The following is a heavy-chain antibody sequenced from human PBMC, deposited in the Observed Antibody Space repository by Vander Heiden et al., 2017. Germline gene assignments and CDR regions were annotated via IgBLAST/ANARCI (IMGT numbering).Heavy chain of an antibody. Sequence: QVQLVQSGAAVKKPGASVTVSYKASGYTFTAFYVHWVRQAPGQGPEWMGWINPNSGGTNYAQKFLGRVTMTRDTSISTAYMELSRLRSDDTAMYYCARHFGMVKSYYYYYGVDVWGQGTTVTVSS. CDR3: ARHFGMVKSYYYYYGVDV. J-gene: IGHJ6*02. D-gene: IGHD3-3*01. V-gene: IGHV1-2*02. CDR2: INPNSGGT. CDR1: GYTFTAFY.